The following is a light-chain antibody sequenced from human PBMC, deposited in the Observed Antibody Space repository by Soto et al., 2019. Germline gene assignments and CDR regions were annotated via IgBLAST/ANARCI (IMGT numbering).Light chain of an antibody. V-gene: IGLV1-44*01. J-gene: IGLJ1*01. CDR1: SSNIGSGT. Sequence: QSFLTQPPSVSGTPGQRVTISCSGGSSNIGSGTVNWYQQLPGTAPKLLIYNNNQRPSGVPDRFSGSKSGTSGSLAISGLQSEDEADYYCASRDDSLTGLYVFGTGTKVTVL. CDR2: NNN. CDR3: ASRDDSLTGLYV.